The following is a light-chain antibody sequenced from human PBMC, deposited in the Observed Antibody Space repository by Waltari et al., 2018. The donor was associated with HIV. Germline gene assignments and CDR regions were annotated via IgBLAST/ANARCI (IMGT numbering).Light chain of an antibody. J-gene: IGLJ3*02. CDR1: SSNIGAGYD. CDR3: QSYDISLSGV. V-gene: IGLV1-40*01. Sequence: QSVLTQPPSVSGAPGQSVTISCTGSSSNIGAGYDVHWYQQCPRRAPKLLLYGNNNRPSGVPDRFSASKFGASVYLAITGLQPDDEADYYCQSYDISLSGVFGGGTKLTVL. CDR2: GNN.